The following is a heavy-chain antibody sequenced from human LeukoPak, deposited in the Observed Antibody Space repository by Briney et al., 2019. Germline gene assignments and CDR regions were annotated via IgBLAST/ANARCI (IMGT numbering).Heavy chain of an antibody. CDR2: IYHSGST. J-gene: IGHJ5*02. CDR1: GYSISSGYY. D-gene: IGHD3-16*01. V-gene: IGHV4-38-2*02. CDR3: ASDVGLNWFDP. Sequence: RHSETLSLTCTVSGYSISSGYYWGWIRQPPGKGLEWIGSIYHSGSTYYNPSLKSRVTMSVDTSKNQFSLKLSSVTAADTAVYYCASDVGLNWFDPWGQGTLVTVSS.